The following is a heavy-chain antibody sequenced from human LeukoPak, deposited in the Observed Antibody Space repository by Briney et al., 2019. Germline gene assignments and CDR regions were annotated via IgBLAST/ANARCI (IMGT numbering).Heavy chain of an antibody. CDR2: VPGSGGST. CDR1: GFTFSNYA. J-gene: IGHJ4*02. CDR3: AKWGDFDILTGYYVSDF. V-gene: IGHV3-23*01. Sequence: GGSLRLSCVASGFTFSNYAMSWVRQAPGKRLEWVPAVPGSGGSTYYADSVKGRFTISRDNSRNTLFLQMNSLRAEDTAVYYCAKWGDFDILTGYYVSDFWGQGTLVTVSS. D-gene: IGHD3-9*01.